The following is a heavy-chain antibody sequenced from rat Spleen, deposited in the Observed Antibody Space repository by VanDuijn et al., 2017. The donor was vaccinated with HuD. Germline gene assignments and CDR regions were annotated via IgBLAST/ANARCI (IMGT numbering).Heavy chain of an antibody. J-gene: IGHJ3*01. CDR2: ITYSGTT. V-gene: IGHV3-1*01. CDR3: ARSEGWFAY. Sequence: EVQVQESGPGLVKPSQSLSLTCSVTGYSSTDSHWGWIRQFPGNKMEWVGHITYSGTTAYSPTVKSRISITRDTSKHQFFLQVNSVTAEDTSTYYCARSEGWFAYWGQGTLVTVSS. D-gene: IGHD1-11*01. CDR1: GYSSTDSH.